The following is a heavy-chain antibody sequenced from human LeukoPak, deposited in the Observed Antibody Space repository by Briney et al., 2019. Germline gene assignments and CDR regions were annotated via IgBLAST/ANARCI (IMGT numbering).Heavy chain of an antibody. J-gene: IGHJ4*02. Sequence: GGSLRLSCAASGFTFTTYAVHWVRQSPGKGLEWIATVSNDGNNEHYAESVKGRFTISRDNSRNMVFLQMNSLRREDTAVYFCARDQAYYDWSGYPIHCFDYWGQGTLVAVSS. CDR2: VSNDGNNE. CDR3: ARDQAYYDWSGYPIHCFDY. V-gene: IGHV3-30*04. CDR1: GFTFTTYA. D-gene: IGHD3-22*01.